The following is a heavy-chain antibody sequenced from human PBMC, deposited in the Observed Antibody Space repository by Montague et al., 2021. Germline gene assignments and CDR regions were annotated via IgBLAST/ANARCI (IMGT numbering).Heavy chain of an antibody. CDR3: ARGRGVSSAIGQLDP. CDR1: GFTFSNYG. D-gene: IGHD3-22*01. V-gene: IGHV3-23*01. Sequence: SLRLSCAASGFTFSNYGMSWVRQAPGKGLEWVSSITGSGATTYYADSVKGRFTISRDNSENTLYLQMNNLRAEDTALYYCARGRGVSSAIGQLDPWGQGTLVTVSS. CDR2: ITGSGATT. J-gene: IGHJ5*02.